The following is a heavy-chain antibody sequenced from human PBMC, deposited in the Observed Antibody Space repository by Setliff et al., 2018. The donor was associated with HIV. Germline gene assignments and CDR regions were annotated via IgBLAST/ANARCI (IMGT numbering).Heavy chain of an antibody. Sequence: PSETLSLTCTVSGDSISSGGSYWSWIRQPPGKGLEWIGEINPVGRNDNYNPSLNNRAAIVLDTSKNQFSLWLTSVTAADTAVYYCARVGLRFKYTFDYWGQGMLVTVSS. D-gene: IGHD5-12*01. J-gene: IGHJ4*02. CDR1: GDSISSGGSY. CDR2: INPVGRND. CDR3: ARVGLRFKYTFDY. V-gene: IGHV4-39*07.